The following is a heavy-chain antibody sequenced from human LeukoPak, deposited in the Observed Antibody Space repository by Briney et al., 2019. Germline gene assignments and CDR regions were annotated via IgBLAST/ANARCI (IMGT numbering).Heavy chain of an antibody. J-gene: IGHJ3*02. D-gene: IGHD1-14*01. CDR3: AKELARNGGWPAFDI. Sequence: PGRSLRLSCAAPGFTFSSYGMHWVRQAPGKGLEWVAVISYDGSNKYYADSVKGRFTISRDNSKNTLYLQMNSLRAEDTAVYYCAKELARNGGWPAFDIWGQGTMVTVSS. V-gene: IGHV3-30*18. CDR1: GFTFSSYG. CDR2: ISYDGSNK.